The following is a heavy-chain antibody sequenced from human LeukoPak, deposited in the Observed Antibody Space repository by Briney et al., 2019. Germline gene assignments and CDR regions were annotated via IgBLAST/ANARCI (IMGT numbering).Heavy chain of an antibody. V-gene: IGHV4-4*02. D-gene: IGHD6-13*01. CDR1: GDSISCKNW. CDR2: IYHGGNT. Sequence: PSETLSLTCAVSGDSISCKNWWNWVRQPPGKGLEWIGEIYHGGNTNYNPSLKSRVTISVDKSKNQFSLILSSVTAADTAVYYCARDREYSKSWSFGYWGQGTLVTVSS. CDR3: ARDREYSKSWSFGY. J-gene: IGHJ4*02.